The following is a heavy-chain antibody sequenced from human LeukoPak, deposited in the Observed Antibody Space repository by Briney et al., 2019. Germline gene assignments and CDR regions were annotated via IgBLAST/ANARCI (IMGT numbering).Heavy chain of an antibody. D-gene: IGHD3-10*01. Sequence: SETLSLTCTVSGGSISSGGYYWSWIRQHPGKGLEWIGYIYYSGSTYYNPSLKSRVTISVDTSKNQFSLKLSSVTAADTAVYYCARGRRGLRKSDGWFDPWGQGTLVTVSS. V-gene: IGHV4-31*03. CDR1: GGSISSGGYY. CDR3: ARGRRGLRKSDGWFDP. CDR2: IYYSGST. J-gene: IGHJ5*02.